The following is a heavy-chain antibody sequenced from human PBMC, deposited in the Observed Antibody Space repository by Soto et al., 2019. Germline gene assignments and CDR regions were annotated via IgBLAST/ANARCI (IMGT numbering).Heavy chain of an antibody. V-gene: IGHV5-51*01. CDR2: IYPGDSDT. CDR1: GYSFTSYW. D-gene: IGHD5-12*01. CDR3: ARHTLEMAKTRNYYYGMDV. Sequence: GESLKISCKGSGYSFTSYWIGWVRQMPGKGLEWMGIIYPGDSDTRYSPSFQGQVTISADKSISTAYLQWSSLKASDTAMYYCARHTLEMAKTRNYYYGMDVCGQGTTVTVYS. J-gene: IGHJ6*02.